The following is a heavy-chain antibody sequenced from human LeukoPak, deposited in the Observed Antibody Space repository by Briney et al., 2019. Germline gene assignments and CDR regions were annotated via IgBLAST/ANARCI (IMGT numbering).Heavy chain of an antibody. Sequence: GGSLRLSCAASGFTFSSFSMNWVRQSPGKGLEWLSYMSGSSSTIYYADSVKGRFTISRDNARNSLYLQMNSLRDEDTAVYYCARDPSVAASGWGRWFNQCGQGTLVTVSS. D-gene: IGHD6-13*01. V-gene: IGHV3-48*02. J-gene: IGHJ5*02. CDR1: GFTFSSFS. CDR3: ARDPSVAASGWGRWFNQ. CDR2: MSGSSSTI.